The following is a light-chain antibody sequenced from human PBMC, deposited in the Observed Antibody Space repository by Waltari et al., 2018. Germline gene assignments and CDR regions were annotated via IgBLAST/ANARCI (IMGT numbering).Light chain of an antibody. Sequence: DIVLTQSPDSLALSLGERAPISCRSSQSGLSSTNSINYLAWYQQRPGQPPKLLFYWASTRVSGVPDRFDGSGSGTDFTLTISSLQAEDLAVYYCQQYYTTPCTFGQGTRLEIK. CDR3: QQYYTTPCT. CDR2: WAS. J-gene: IGKJ2*02. V-gene: IGKV4-1*01. CDR1: QSGLSSTNSINY.